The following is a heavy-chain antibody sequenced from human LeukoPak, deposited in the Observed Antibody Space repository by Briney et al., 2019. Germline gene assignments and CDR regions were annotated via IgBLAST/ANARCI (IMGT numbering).Heavy chain of an antibody. CDR2: ISAYNGNT. Sequence: GASAKVSCKASGYTFTSYGISWVRQAPGQGLEWMGWISAYNGNTNYAQKLQGRVTMTTDTSTSTAYMELRSLRSDDTAVYYCARGGHILTYYYDSSGTDSDFDYWGQGTLVTVSS. D-gene: IGHD3-22*01. J-gene: IGHJ4*02. V-gene: IGHV1-18*01. CDR1: GYTFTSYG. CDR3: ARGGHILTYYYDSSGTDSDFDY.